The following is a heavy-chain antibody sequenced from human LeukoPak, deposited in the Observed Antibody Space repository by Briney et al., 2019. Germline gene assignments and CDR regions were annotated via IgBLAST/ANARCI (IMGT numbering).Heavy chain of an antibody. D-gene: IGHD3-22*01. V-gene: IGHV3-30*02. CDR2: VRYDGSNK. J-gene: IGHJ4*02. CDR3: AKDRTSDNSDDDY. CDR1: GFTFVRYG. Sequence: GGSLRLSCAVAGFTFVRYGMHWVRQAPGKGLEWVGFVRYDGSNKYYADSVKGRFTVSRDNSKNTLYLETNSLRTEDTAVYYCAKDRTSDNSDDDYWGQGTLVTVSS.